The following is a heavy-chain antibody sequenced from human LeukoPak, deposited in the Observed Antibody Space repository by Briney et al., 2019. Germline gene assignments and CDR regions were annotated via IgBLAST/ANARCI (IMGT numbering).Heavy chain of an antibody. V-gene: IGHV1-69*04. Sequence: SVKDSCKDSGGTFRRYAIRWVRQAPGQRLEWMGRIIPINGIVNYAHKFHGRVTVSAYQSTTTAYMELSSLRSEDTAVYYCARGPEGGGIWGQGTLVTVSS. CDR2: IIPINGIV. J-gene: IGHJ4*02. CDR3: ARGPEGGGI. CDR1: GGTFRRYA. D-gene: IGHD3-16*01.